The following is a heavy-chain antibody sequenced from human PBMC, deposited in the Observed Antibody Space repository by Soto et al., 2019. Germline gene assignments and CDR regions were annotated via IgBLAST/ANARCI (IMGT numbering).Heavy chain of an antibody. D-gene: IGHD2-15*01. CDR1: GFAFSNFA. V-gene: IGHV3-23*01. CDR3: AKPGAIVRGPIPARSSFQHFAGMHV. CDR2: SSSSSDIT. Sequence: EEQLLESGGVWVQPGGSLRLTCAAAGFAFSNFAVSWVRQAPGTGLEWVSGSSSSSDITTYADSVKGRFTISRAYSKDKLFLQLSRLRANDTAIYYTAKPGAIVRGPIPARSSFQHFAGMHVGGQGTTVAVSS. J-gene: IGHJ6*02.